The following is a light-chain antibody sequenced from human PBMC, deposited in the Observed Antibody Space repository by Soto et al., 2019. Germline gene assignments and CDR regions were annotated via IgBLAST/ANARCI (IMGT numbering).Light chain of an antibody. V-gene: IGLV2-14*01. CDR3: SSYTASRTLGVV. J-gene: IGLJ2*01. CDR2: EVT. CDR1: SSDVGGYNY. Sequence: QSALTQPASVSGSPGQSITISCTGTSSDVGGYNYVSWYQQYPGRAPKLMIYEVTNRPSGVSHRFSGSKSGNTASLTISGLQADDEADYYCSSYTASRTLGVVFGGGTKLTVL.